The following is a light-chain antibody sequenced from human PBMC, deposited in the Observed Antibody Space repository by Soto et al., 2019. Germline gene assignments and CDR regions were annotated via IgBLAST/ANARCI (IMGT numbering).Light chain of an antibody. CDR2: AAS. Sequence: DIQMTQSPSSLSASVGDRVTITCRASQSINSYVNWYQQKPGKAPKLLIYAASSLKSGVPSRFSGSESGTDFTITISSLQPEDFATYSYQQTYSNPPWTFGQGTEVEIK. CDR3: QQTYSNPPWT. CDR1: QSINSY. J-gene: IGKJ1*01. V-gene: IGKV1-39*01.